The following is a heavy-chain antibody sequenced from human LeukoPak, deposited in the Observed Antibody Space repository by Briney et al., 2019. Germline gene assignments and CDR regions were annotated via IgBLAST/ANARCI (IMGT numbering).Heavy chain of an antibody. V-gene: IGHV4-34*01. Sequence: SETLSLTCTVSGGSISSYYWSWIRQPPGKGLEWIGEINHSGSTNYNPSLKSRVTISVDTSKNQFSLKLSSVTAADTAVYYCASSLDNWNDEGGFDYWGQGTLVTVSS. D-gene: IGHD1-20*01. CDR2: INHSGST. J-gene: IGHJ4*02. CDR3: ASSLDNWNDEGGFDY. CDR1: GGSISSYY.